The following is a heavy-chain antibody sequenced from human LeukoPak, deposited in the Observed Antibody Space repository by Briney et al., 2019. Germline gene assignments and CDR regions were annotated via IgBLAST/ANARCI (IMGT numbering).Heavy chain of an antibody. Sequence: PGGSLRLSCEASGFTFSYNWMSWVRQAPGKGLEWVSGISWNSGSLGYADSVKGRFTISRDNAKNSLYLQMNSLRTEDTALYYCAKASKGVKGYFDYWGQGTLVTVSS. CDR3: AKASKGVKGYFDY. CDR2: ISWNSGSL. J-gene: IGHJ4*02. CDR1: GFTFSYNW. V-gene: IGHV3-9*01.